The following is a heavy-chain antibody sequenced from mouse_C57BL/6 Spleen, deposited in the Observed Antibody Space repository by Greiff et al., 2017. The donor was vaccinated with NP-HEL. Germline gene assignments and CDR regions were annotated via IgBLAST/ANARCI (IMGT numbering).Heavy chain of an antibody. CDR1: GFTFSSYA. Sequence: EVKLVESGGGLVKPGGSLKLSCAASGFTFSSYAMSWVRQTPEKRLEWVATISDGGSYTYYPDNVKGRFTISRDNAKNNLYLQMSHLKSEDTAMYYWARGYYGSSYWYFDVWGTGTTVTVSS. J-gene: IGHJ1*03. V-gene: IGHV5-4*03. D-gene: IGHD1-1*01. CDR3: ARGYYGSSYWYFDV. CDR2: ISDGGSYT.